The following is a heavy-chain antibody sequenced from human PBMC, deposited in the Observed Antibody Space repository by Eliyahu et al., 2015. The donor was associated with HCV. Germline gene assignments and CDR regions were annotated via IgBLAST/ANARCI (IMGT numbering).Heavy chain of an antibody. CDR3: ARAGGRGYSYGGLLYY. V-gene: IGHV4-34*01. D-gene: IGHD5-18*01. Sequence: QVQLQQWGAGLLKPSETLSLTCAVYGGSFSGYYWSWIRQPPGKGLEWIGEINHSGSTNYNPSLKSRVTISVDTPKNQFSLKLSSVTAADTAVYYCARAGGRGYSYGGLLYYWGQGTLVTVSS. CDR1: GGSFSGYY. CDR2: INHSGST. J-gene: IGHJ4*02.